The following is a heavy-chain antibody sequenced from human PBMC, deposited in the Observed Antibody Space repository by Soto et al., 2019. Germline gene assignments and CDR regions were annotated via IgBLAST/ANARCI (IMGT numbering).Heavy chain of an antibody. CDR2: ISGSGGGT. Sequence: GVSLRLSCAASGFTFSSYAMSWVRQAPGKGLEWVSSISGSGGGTYSADSVKGRFTFSRDNSKNTLYLQMNSLRAEDTAVYYCAKFGMATTKRSPPYYIDHWGQGALGNVSS. CDR1: GFTFSSYA. J-gene: IGHJ4*02. D-gene: IGHD1-1*01. V-gene: IGHV3-23*01. CDR3: AKFGMATTKRSPPYYIDH.